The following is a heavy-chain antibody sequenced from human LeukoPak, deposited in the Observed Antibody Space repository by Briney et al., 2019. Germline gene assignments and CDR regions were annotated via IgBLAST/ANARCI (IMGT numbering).Heavy chain of an antibody. CDR2: ISSSGSTI. V-gene: IGHV3-11*01. CDR3: AKCPPYCTNGVCYTQKYYFDY. D-gene: IGHD2-8*01. Sequence: GGSLRLSCAASGFTFSDYYMSWIRQAPGKGLEWVSYISSSGSTIYYADSVKGRFTISRDNAKNSLYLQMNSLRAEDTAVYYCAKCPPYCTNGVCYTQKYYFDYWGQGTLVTVSS. J-gene: IGHJ4*02. CDR1: GFTFSDYY.